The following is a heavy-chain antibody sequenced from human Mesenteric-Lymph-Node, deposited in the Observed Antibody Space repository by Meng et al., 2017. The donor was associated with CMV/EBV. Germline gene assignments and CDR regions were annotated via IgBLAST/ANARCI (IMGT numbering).Heavy chain of an antibody. Sequence: GESLKISCAASGFTFRNFEMSWVRQAPGKGLEWVAGINWNGGSTAYADSVKGRFTISRDNAKNSLYLQMTSLRAEDTALYYCARDEADIVVVAATGAMDVWGQGTTVTVSS. CDR3: ARDEADIVVVAATGAMDV. CDR2: INWNGGST. CDR1: GFTFRNFE. D-gene: IGHD2-15*01. V-gene: IGHV3-20*04. J-gene: IGHJ6*02.